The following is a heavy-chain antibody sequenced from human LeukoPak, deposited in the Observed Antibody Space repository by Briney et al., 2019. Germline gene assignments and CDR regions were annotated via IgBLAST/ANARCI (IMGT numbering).Heavy chain of an antibody. CDR3: ARGGGLDV. CDR1: RFTFRNYG. Sequence: GGSLRLSCAASRFTFRNYGMHWARQAPGKGLEWVASINHNGNVNYYVDSVKGRFTISRDNAKNSLYLQMSNLRAEDTAVYFCARGGGLDVWGQGATVTVSS. J-gene: IGHJ6*02. D-gene: IGHD3-16*01. V-gene: IGHV3-7*03. CDR2: INHNGNVN.